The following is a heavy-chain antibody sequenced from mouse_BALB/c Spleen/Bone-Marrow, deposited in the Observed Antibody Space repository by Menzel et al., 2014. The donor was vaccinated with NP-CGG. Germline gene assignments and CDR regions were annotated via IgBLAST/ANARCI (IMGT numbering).Heavy chain of an antibody. V-gene: IGHV7-3*02. Sequence: EVQLVESGGGLVQPGGSLRLSCATSGFTFTDYYMSWVRQPPGRALEWLGFIRNKANGYTTEYSASVKGRFTTSRDNSQSILYLQMNIRRTEDSATYYCARDRNYDINWYFDVWGAGTTVTVSS. CDR1: GFTFTDYY. CDR2: IRNKANGYTT. D-gene: IGHD1-1*01. J-gene: IGHJ1*01. CDR3: ARDRNYDINWYFDV.